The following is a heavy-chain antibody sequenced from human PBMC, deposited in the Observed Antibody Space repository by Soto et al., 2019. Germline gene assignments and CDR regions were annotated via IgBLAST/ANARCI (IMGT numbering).Heavy chain of an antibody. J-gene: IGHJ4*02. CDR2: ISGSGGST. CDR3: AKDDEDIVFVVAPPHPEYTHY. D-gene: IGHD2-15*01. Sequence: PGGSLRLSCAASGFTFSSYAMSWVRQAPGKGLEWVSAISGSGGSTYYADSVKGRFTISRDNSKNTLYLQMNSLRAEDTAVYYCAKDDEDIVFVVAPPHPEYTHYWGPGILVTVFS. CDR1: GFTFSSYA. V-gene: IGHV3-23*01.